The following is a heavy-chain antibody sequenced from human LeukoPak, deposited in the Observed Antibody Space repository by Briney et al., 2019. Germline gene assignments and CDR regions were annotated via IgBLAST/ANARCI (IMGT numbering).Heavy chain of an antibody. J-gene: IGHJ3*02. Sequence: SETLSLTCTVAAGTINNYDRSWIRQPPGQGLEWIGCIFYSGNTYYDPSPKSRVTISVDTSKHQFSLRLSSVAAADTAVYYCARTNAFDIWGQGTLVTVSS. CDR2: IFYSGNT. V-gene: IGHV4-59*08. CDR1: AGTINNYD. CDR3: ARTNAFDI.